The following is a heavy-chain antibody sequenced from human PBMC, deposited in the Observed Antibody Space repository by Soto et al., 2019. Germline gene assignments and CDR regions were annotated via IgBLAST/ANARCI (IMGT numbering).Heavy chain of an antibody. CDR3: ARDRRIVVVTHYFDY. CDR2: INAGNGNT. Sequence: GASVKVSCKASGYTFTSYAMHWVRQAPGQRLEWMGWINAGNGNTKDSQKFQGRVTITRDTSASTAYMELSSLRSEDTAVYYCARDRRIVVVTHYFDYWGQGTLVTVSS. CDR1: GYTFTSYA. J-gene: IGHJ4*02. D-gene: IGHD3-22*01. V-gene: IGHV1-3*01.